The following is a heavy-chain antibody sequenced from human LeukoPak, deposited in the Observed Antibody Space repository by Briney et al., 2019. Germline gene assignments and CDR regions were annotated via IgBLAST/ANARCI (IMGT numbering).Heavy chain of an antibody. CDR2: IKSKSDDGTT. CDR3: TTAPRGYCSGGSCSYAFDI. CDR1: TFTFSNAW. J-gene: IGHJ3*02. D-gene: IGHD2-15*01. V-gene: IGHV3-15*01. Sequence: GGSLRLSCAASTFTFSNAWMSWVGQAPAKGREGVGRIKSKSDDGTTDYAAPVKGRFTISRDDSKNTLYLQMNSLKTEDTAVYYCTTAPRGYCSGGSCSYAFDIWGQGTMVTVSS.